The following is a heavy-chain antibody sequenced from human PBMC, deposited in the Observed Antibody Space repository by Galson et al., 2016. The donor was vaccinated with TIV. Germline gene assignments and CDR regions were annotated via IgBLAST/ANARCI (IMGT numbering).Heavy chain of an antibody. Sequence: SETLSLTCSVSGGSVSRYYWSWVRQSPGKGLEWIGRIFTDGTTTYNPSLKSRVAISVDTSRRQFSLRLRSVTAADTARYYCSTVNTNSRKYFDYWGQGIQVTVS. CDR3: STVNTNSRKYFDY. CDR2: IFTDGTT. CDR1: GGSVSRYY. D-gene: IGHD5-18*01. V-gene: IGHV4-4*07. J-gene: IGHJ4*02.